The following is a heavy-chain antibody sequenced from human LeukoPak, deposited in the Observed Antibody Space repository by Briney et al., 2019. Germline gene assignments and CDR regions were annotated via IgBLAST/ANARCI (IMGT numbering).Heavy chain of an antibody. CDR3: VRARNGDYYRGDF. D-gene: IGHD2-21*02. CDR2: IYPANSDT. V-gene: IGHV5-51*01. Sequence: GESLKISCKGSGYIFTSYWIGWVRQMPGKGLEWMGIIYPANSDTRYSPSFQGHVTISADKSLTTAYLQWSSLEASDTAMYYCVRARNGDYYRGDFWGQGTLVTVSS. J-gene: IGHJ4*02. CDR1: GYIFTSYW.